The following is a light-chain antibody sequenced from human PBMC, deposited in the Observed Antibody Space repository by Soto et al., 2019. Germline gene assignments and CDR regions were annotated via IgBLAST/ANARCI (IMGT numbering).Light chain of an antibody. Sequence: QSVLTQPPSASGTPGQRVTISCSGTNSNIGSNSVSWYQQVPGTAPKLLVHTNNQRPSGVPDRFSGSKSGPSASLAISGLQSEDEADYYCATRDDSLNGWVFGGGTQLTVL. CDR2: TNN. CDR1: NSNIGSNS. CDR3: ATRDDSLNGWV. V-gene: IGLV1-44*01. J-gene: IGLJ3*02.